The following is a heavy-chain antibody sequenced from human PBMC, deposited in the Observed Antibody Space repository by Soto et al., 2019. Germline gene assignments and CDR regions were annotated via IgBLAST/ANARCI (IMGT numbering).Heavy chain of an antibody. CDR3: ARATCSSTSCYLGYYYMDV. Sequence: GESLKISCKGSGYSFTSYWIGWVRQMPGKGLEWMGIIYPGDSDTRYSPSFQGQVTISADKSISTAYLQWSSLKASDTAMYYCARATCSSTSCYLGYYYMDVWGKGTTVTVSS. CDR1: GYSFTSYW. V-gene: IGHV5-51*01. CDR2: IYPGDSDT. D-gene: IGHD2-2*01. J-gene: IGHJ6*03.